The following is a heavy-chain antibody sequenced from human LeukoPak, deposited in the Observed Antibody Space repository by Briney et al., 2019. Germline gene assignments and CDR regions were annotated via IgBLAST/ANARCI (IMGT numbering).Heavy chain of an antibody. V-gene: IGHV1-2*02. CDR3: AREVVVVAAKGGRPWFDP. CDR1: GYTFTGYY. J-gene: IGHJ5*02. Sequence: ASVKVSCKASGYTFTGYYMHWVRQAPGQGLEWMGWINPNSGGTNYAQKFQGRVTMTRDTSISTAYMELSRLRSDDTAVYYCAREVVVVAAKGGRPWFDPWGQGTLVTVSS. D-gene: IGHD2-15*01. CDR2: INPNSGGT.